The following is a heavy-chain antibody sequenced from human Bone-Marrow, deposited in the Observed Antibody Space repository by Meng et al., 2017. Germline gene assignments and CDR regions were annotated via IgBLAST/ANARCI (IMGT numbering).Heavy chain of an antibody. CDR3: TGGEDH. CDR2: IYSGGGT. Sequence: EVQGGEAGGGWVQPGGSLRLSCAASGFSVSNEFMSWVRQAQGKGLEWVSVIYSGGGTDYADSVKGRFTTSRDSSKNTMYLQMNNLRADDTAMYYCTGGEDHWGQGTLVTVSS. J-gene: IGHJ4*02. V-gene: IGHV3-66*01. CDR1: GFSVSNEF.